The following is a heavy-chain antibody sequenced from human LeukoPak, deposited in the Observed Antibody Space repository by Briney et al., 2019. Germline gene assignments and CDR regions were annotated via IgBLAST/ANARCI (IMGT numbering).Heavy chain of an antibody. Sequence: GGSLRLSCAASGFTFASYAMSWVRQAPGEGLEWVSGISGGGGGTYYADSVKGRFTISRDYSKNTLYLQMNSLRAEDTAVYYCAKDSSYYYDSSGYPEYYFDYWGQGTLVTVSS. CDR2: ISGGGGGT. J-gene: IGHJ4*02. V-gene: IGHV3-23*01. D-gene: IGHD3-22*01. CDR1: GFTFASYA. CDR3: AKDSSYYYDSSGYPEYYFDY.